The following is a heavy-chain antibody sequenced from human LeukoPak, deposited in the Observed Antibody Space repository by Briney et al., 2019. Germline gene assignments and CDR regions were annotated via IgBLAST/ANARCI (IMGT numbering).Heavy chain of an antibody. CDR1: GGSISSYY. CDR3: ARDSGDSSGYYYLFDY. J-gene: IGHJ4*02. CDR2: IYTSGST. D-gene: IGHD3-22*01. Sequence: SETPSLTCTVSGGSISSYYWSWIRQPAGKGLEWIGRIYTSGSTNYNPSLKSRVTMSVDTSKNQFSLKLSSVTAADTAVYYCARDSGDSSGYYYLFDYWGQGTLVTVSS. V-gene: IGHV4-4*07.